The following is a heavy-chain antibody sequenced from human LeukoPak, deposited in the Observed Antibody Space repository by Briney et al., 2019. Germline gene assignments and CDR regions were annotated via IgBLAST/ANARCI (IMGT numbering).Heavy chain of an antibody. Sequence: SETLSLTCTVSGGSISSSLYYWGWIRQPPGKGLEWIGNIYYGGSTNYNPSLKSRVTISVDTSKNQFSLKLNSVTAADTAVYYCARHFVAGYGPLYYFDYWGQGTRVTVSS. J-gene: IGHJ4*02. V-gene: IGHV4-39*01. D-gene: IGHD6-19*01. CDR3: ARHFVAGYGPLYYFDY. CDR2: IYYGGST. CDR1: GGSISSSLYY.